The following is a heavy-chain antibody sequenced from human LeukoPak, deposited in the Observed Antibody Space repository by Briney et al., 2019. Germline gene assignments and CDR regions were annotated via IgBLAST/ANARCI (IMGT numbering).Heavy chain of an antibody. Sequence: GGSLRLSCAASGVTFSRHGMSWVRQAPGKGLEWVSTISGSGYNTYYADSVMGRFTISRDNSKNTVYLQMNSLRAEDTAVYYCAKHGLPLVVISAPLDYWGQGTLVTVAS. D-gene: IGHD2-15*01. CDR1: GVTFSRHG. V-gene: IGHV3-23*01. J-gene: IGHJ4*02. CDR2: ISGSGYNT. CDR3: AKHGLPLVVISAPLDY.